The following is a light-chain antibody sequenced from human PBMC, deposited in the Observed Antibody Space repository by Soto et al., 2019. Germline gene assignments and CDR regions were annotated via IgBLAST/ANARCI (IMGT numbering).Light chain of an antibody. V-gene: IGLV1-51*01. CDR2: DNN. CDR3: GTGDSSPSAVV. CDR1: SSNIGNNY. Sequence: QSVLTQPPSVSAAPGQKVTISCSGSSSNIGNNYVSWYQQLPGTAPKLLIYDNNKRPSGIPDRFSGSKSGTSATLGITGLQTGDEADYYCGTGDSSPSAVVFGGGTKVTVL. J-gene: IGLJ2*01.